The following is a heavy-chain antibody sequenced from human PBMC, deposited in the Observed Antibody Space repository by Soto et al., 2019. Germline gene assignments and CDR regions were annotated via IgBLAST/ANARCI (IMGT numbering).Heavy chain of an antibody. Sequence: QVQLQESGPGLVKPSETLSLTRTVSGGSISSYYWSWIRQPPGKGLEWIGYIYYSGSTNYNPSLKSRVTISVDTSKNQFSLKLSSVTAADTAVYYCAREAWDYYDSSGYYHYFDYWGQGTLVTVSS. J-gene: IGHJ4*02. CDR1: GGSISSYY. D-gene: IGHD3-22*01. CDR2: IYYSGST. CDR3: AREAWDYYDSSGYYHYFDY. V-gene: IGHV4-59*01.